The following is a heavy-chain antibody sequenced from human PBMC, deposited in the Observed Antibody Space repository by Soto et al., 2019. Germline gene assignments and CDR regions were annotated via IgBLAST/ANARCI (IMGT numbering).Heavy chain of an antibody. J-gene: IGHJ5*02. CDR3: ATSGGGWYPS. V-gene: IGHV1-8*01. CDR2: LNPNSGDT. Sequence: QVQLVQSGAEVKKPGASVKVSCKASGYTFSSYDINWVRQATGQGLEWMGWLNPNSGDTGYAQKFRGRVTLTRNTSINTAYIELSSLTSDDTAVYYCATSGGGWYPSWGQGTLVTVSS. CDR1: GYTFSSYD. D-gene: IGHD6-19*01.